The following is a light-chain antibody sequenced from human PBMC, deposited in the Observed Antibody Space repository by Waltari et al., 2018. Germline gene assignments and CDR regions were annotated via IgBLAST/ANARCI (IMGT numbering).Light chain of an antibody. CDR2: DAS. Sequence: EIMLTQSPGTLSLSPGERATLSCRASQSISRYLAGYQHKPGQAPRLLIYDASSRATVIPDRFSGSGSGTDFSLTISRLEPEDFAVYYCQKYGSLPATFGQGTKVEIK. J-gene: IGKJ1*01. CDR3: QKYGSLPAT. CDR1: QSISRY. V-gene: IGKV3-20*01.